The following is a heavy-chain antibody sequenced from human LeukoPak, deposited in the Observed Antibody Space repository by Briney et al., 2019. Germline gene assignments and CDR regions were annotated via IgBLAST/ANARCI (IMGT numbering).Heavy chain of an antibody. V-gene: IGHV3-33*01. CDR2: IWYDGSNK. CDR3: ARRRYSVYDFDY. J-gene: IGHJ4*02. D-gene: IGHD5/OR15-5a*01. CDR1: GFTFRTYG. Sequence: PGGSLRLSCAASGFTFRTYGMHWVRQVPGKGLEWVAVIWYDGSNKYYADSVKGRFTISRDNSKNTLYLQMNSLRAEDTAVYYCARRRYSVYDFDYWGQGTLVTVSS.